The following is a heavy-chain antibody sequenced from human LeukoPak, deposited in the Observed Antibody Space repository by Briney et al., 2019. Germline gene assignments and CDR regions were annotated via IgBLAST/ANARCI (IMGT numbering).Heavy chain of an antibody. V-gene: IGHV4-34*01. Sequence: SETLSLTCAVYGGSFSGYYWSWIRQPPGKGLEWIGEINHSGGTNYNPSLKSRVTISIDTSKNQFSLKLSSVTAADTAVYYCARLGDTVSTDRYFDYWGQGTLVTVSS. D-gene: IGHD5/OR15-5a*01. CDR1: GGSFSGYY. CDR3: ARLGDTVSTDRYFDY. J-gene: IGHJ4*02. CDR2: INHSGGT.